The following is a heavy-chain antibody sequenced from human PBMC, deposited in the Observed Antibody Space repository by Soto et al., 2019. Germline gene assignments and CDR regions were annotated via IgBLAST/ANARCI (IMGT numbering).Heavy chain of an antibody. Sequence: EVQLVESGGGLVKPGGSLRLSCAASGFTFSNAWMNWVRQAPGKGLEWVGRIKSKTDGGTTDYAAHVKGRFTISRDDSKNTLYLQMNSLKTEDTAVYYCTTDALLWFGEFPEYFQHWGQGTLVTVSS. CDR1: GFTFSNAW. CDR2: IKSKTDGGTT. J-gene: IGHJ1*01. CDR3: TTDALLWFGEFPEYFQH. D-gene: IGHD3-10*01. V-gene: IGHV3-15*07.